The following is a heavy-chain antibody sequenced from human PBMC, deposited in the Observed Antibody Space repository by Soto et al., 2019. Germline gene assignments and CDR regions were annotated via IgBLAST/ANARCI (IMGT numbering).Heavy chain of an antibody. Sequence: EVPLLESGGGLVQPGGSLRLSCAASGFTFSSYAMSWVRQAPGKGLDWVSGISGNGVSTYYADSVKGRFTISRDNSKNTLYLQMNSLRADDTAVYYCAKDRQVLLWFGESDYGMDVWGQGTTVTVSS. CDR3: AKDRQVLLWFGESDYGMDV. V-gene: IGHV3-23*01. CDR2: ISGNGVST. CDR1: GFTFSSYA. D-gene: IGHD3-10*01. J-gene: IGHJ6*02.